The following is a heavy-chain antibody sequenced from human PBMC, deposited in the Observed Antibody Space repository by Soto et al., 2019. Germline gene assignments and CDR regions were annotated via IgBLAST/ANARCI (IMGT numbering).Heavy chain of an antibody. CDR3: ANSQKRSPYPRIWFGEWDLGY. CDR2: ISWDGGST. V-gene: IGHV3-43*01. CDR1: GFTFDDYT. J-gene: IGHJ4*02. Sequence: EVQLVESGGVVVQPGGSLRLSCAASGFTFDDYTMHWVRQAPGKGLEWVSLISWDGGSTYYADSVKGRFTISRDNSKNYLYLQMNSLRTAETALYYCANSQKRSPYPRIWFGEWDLGYRGQGTLVTVSS. D-gene: IGHD3-10*01.